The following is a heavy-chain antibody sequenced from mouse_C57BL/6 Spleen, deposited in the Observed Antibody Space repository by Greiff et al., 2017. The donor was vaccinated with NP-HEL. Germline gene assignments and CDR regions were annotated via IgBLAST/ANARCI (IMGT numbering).Heavy chain of an antibody. V-gene: IGHV14-2*01. Sequence: EVKLMESGAELVKPGASVKLSCTASGFNIKDYYMHWVKQRTEQGLEWIGRIDPEDGETKYAPNFQGKATITADTSSNTAYLQLSSLTSEDTAVYYCARSDYYGSSPLFDYWGQGTTLTVSS. D-gene: IGHD1-1*01. CDR2: IDPEDGET. J-gene: IGHJ2*01. CDR3: ARSDYYGSSPLFDY. CDR1: GFNIKDYY.